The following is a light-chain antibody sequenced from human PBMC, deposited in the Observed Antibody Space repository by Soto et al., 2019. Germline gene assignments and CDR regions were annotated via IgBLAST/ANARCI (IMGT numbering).Light chain of an antibody. V-gene: IGLV2-14*01. J-gene: IGLJ1*01. Sequence: QSVLTQPASVSGSPGQSITISCTGTSSDVGGYNYVSWYQQHPGKAPKLMIYEVSNRPSGVSNRFSGSKSGNTASLTISGLQAEDEADYYCSSYTRSSTPVFGTVTKLTVL. CDR3: SSYTRSSTPV. CDR1: SSDVGGYNY. CDR2: EVS.